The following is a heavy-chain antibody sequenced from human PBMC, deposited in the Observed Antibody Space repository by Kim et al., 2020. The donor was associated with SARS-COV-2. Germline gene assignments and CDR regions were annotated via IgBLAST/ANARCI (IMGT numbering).Heavy chain of an antibody. V-gene: IGHV1-24*01. Sequence: TIYAQKFQGRVTMTEDTSTDTAYMELSSLRSEDTAVYYCATIDWSGFFDYWGQGTLVTVSS. D-gene: IGHD3-3*01. CDR3: ATIDWSGFFDY. CDR2: T. J-gene: IGHJ4*02.